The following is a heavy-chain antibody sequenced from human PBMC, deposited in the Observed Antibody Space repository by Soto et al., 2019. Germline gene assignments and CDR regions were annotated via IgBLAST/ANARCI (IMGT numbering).Heavy chain of an antibody. J-gene: IGHJ4*02. D-gene: IGHD3-22*01. Sequence: GGSLRLSCAASGFTFKNYAMHWVRQAPGKGLEWVAAISYGGDDQYYADSVKGRFTISRDNSKNTVYLQMSSLRVEDTAVYYCVKGEYYYDSSGYYPFDYWGQGTLVTVSS. CDR1: GFTFKNYA. CDR3: VKGEYYYDSSGYYPFDY. CDR2: ISYGGDDQ. V-gene: IGHV3-30*14.